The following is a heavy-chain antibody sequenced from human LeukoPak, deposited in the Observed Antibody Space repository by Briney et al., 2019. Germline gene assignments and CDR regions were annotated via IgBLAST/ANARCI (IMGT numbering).Heavy chain of an antibody. CDR2: IYYSGST. CDR1: GGSISSYY. D-gene: IGHD2-2*02. V-gene: IGHV4-59*01. Sequence: KPSETLSLTCTVSGGSISSYYWSWIRQPPGKGLEWIGYIYYSGSTNYNPSLKSRVTISVDTSKNQFSLKPSSVTAADTAVYYCARDRTSVAIPPYWYFDLWGRGTLVTVSS. J-gene: IGHJ2*01. CDR3: ARDRTSVAIPPYWYFDL.